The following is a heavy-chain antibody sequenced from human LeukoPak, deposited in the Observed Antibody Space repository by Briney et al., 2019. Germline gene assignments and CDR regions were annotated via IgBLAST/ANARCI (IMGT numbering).Heavy chain of an antibody. CDR1: GFTFSSYG. J-gene: IGHJ1*01. V-gene: IGHV3-33*01. CDR2: IWYDGSNK. D-gene: IGHD1-14*01. Sequence: GRSLRLSCAASGFTFSSYGMHWVRQAPGKGLEWVAVIWYDGSNKYYADSVKGRFTISRDNSKNTLYLQMNSLRAEDTAVCYCARGARRGSPAVHWGQGTLVTVSS. CDR3: ARGARRGSPAVH.